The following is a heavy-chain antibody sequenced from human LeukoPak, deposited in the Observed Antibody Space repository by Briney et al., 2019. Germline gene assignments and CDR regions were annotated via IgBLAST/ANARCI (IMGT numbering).Heavy chain of an antibody. CDR1: GFTFSSYS. CDR3: ASHRAWFGELLPTDY. D-gene: IGHD3-10*01. V-gene: IGHV3-21*01. CDR2: ISSSSSYI. J-gene: IGHJ4*02. Sequence: GGSLRLSCAASGFTFSSYSMNWVRQAPGKGLEWVSSISSSSSYIYYADSVKGRFTISRDNAKNSLYLQMNSLRAEVTAVYYCASHRAWFGELLPTDYWGQGTLVTVSS.